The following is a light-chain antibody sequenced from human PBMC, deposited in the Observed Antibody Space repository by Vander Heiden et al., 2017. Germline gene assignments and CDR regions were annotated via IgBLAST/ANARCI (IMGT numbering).Light chain of an antibody. CDR3: QQYNSYSWT. J-gene: IGKJ1*01. Sequence: IRMTQSPSTLSASVGDRVTITCRASQSISSWLAWYQQKPGKAPKLLIYKASSLESGVPSRFSGSGSGTEFTLTISSLQPDDFATYYCQQYNSYSWTFGQGTKVEIK. CDR1: QSISSW. V-gene: IGKV1-5*03. CDR2: KAS.